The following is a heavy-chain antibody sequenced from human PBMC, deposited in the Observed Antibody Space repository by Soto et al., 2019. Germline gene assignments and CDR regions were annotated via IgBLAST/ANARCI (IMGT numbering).Heavy chain of an antibody. J-gene: IGHJ4*02. CDR1: GYTFTSYG. V-gene: IGHV1-18*04. D-gene: IGHD6-19*01. CDR3: ARASDGYRSGWYVGYFDY. Sequence: ASVKVSCKASGYTFTSYGISWVRQAPGQGLEWMGWIRAYNGYTNYAQKFQGRDTITTDTSTSTAYMELRSLISDDTAVYYCARASDGYRSGWYVGYFDYWGQGTLVTVS. CDR2: IRAYNGYT.